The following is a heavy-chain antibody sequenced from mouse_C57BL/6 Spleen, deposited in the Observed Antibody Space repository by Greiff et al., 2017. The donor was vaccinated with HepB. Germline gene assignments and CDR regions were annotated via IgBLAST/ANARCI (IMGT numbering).Heavy chain of an antibody. CDR1: GFTFSDYG. CDR3: ASPYTVVALYAMDY. CDR2: ISSGSSTI. V-gene: IGHV5-17*01. Sequence: EVQLMESGGGLVKPGGSLKLSCAASGFTFSDYGMHWVRQAPEKGLEWVAYISSGSSTIYYADTVKGRFTISRDNAKNTLFLQMTSLRSEDTAMYYCASPYTVVALYAMDYWGQGTSVTVSS. J-gene: IGHJ4*01. D-gene: IGHD1-1*01.